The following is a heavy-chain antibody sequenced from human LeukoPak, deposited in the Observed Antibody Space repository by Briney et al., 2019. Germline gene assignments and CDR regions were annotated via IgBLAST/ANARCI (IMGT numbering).Heavy chain of an antibody. CDR3: ARVGSGWYGPIDY. J-gene: IGHJ4*02. CDR2: INHSGST. Sequence: SETLSLTCAVYGGSFSGYYWSWIRQPPGKGLEWIGEINHSGSTNYNPSLKSRVTISVDTSKNQFSLKLSSVTAADTAVYYCARVGSGWYGPIDYWGQGTLVTVSS. D-gene: IGHD6-19*01. CDR1: GGSFSGYY. V-gene: IGHV4-34*01.